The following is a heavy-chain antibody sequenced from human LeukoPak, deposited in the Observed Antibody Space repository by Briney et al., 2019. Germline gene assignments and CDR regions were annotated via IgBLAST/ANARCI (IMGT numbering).Heavy chain of an antibody. CDR3: ARGQGEKDY. D-gene: IGHD2-21*01. Sequence: ASVTVSCKASVYTFTIYYMHWVRQAPGQGLEWMGIINPSGGSTSYAQKFQGRVTMTRDTSTSTVYMELRSLRSEDTAVYYCARGQGEKDYWGQGTLVTVSS. V-gene: IGHV1-46*01. CDR1: VYTFTIYY. J-gene: IGHJ4*02. CDR2: INPSGGST.